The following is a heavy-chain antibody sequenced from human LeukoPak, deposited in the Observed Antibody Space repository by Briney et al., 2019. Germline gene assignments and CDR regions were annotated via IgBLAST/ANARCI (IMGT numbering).Heavy chain of an antibody. CDR2: INWNGGST. Sequence: GGSLRLSCAASGFTFGDYGMTWVRQAPGKGLEWVSGINWNGGSTGYADSVKGRFTISRDNAKNSLYLQTNGLRAEDTALYHCASGSGSYYDYWGQGVLVTVSS. V-gene: IGHV3-20*01. J-gene: IGHJ4*02. D-gene: IGHD3-10*01. CDR3: ASGSGSYYDY. CDR1: GFTFGDYG.